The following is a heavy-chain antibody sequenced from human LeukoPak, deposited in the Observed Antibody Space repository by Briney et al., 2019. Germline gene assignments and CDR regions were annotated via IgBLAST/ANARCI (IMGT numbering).Heavy chain of an antibody. CDR2: IIPIFGTA. CDR3: ARGEAWDIVVVPAALTSPYYYYYMDV. D-gene: IGHD2-2*01. CDR1: GGTFSSYA. Sequence: SVKVSCKASGGTFSSYAISWVRQAPGQGLEWMGGIIPIFGTANYAQKFQGRVTITTDESTSTAYMELSSLRSEDTAVYYCARGEAWDIVVVPAALTSPYYYYYMDVWGKGTTVTVPS. J-gene: IGHJ6*03. V-gene: IGHV1-69*05.